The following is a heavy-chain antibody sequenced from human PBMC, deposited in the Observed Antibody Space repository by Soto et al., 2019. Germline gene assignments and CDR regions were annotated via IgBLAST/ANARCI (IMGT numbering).Heavy chain of an antibody. CDR1: GFTFNIYG. Sequence: GGSLRLSCAASGFTFNIYGMHWVRQAPDKGLEWVALISYDGSNQYYADSVKGRFTISRDNSKNTLFLQMNSLRADDTAVYYCAKDQASGQGSFDSWGQGTLVTGSS. J-gene: IGHJ4*02. CDR2: ISYDGSNQ. V-gene: IGHV3-30*18. CDR3: AKDQASGQGSFDS.